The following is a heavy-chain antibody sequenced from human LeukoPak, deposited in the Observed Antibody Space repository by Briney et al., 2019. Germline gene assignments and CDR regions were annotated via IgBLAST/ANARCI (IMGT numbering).Heavy chain of an antibody. D-gene: IGHD2-2*01. CDR3: ARRDIVVVPAASTYSYYYYMDV. Sequence: SGTLSLTCAVYGGSFSGYYWSWIRQPPGKGLEWIGDINHSGSTNYNPSLKSRVNISVDTSKNQFSLKLSSVIAADTAVYYCARRDIVVVPAASTYSYYYYMDVWGKGTTVTISS. J-gene: IGHJ6*03. V-gene: IGHV4-34*01. CDR2: INHSGST. CDR1: GGSFSGYY.